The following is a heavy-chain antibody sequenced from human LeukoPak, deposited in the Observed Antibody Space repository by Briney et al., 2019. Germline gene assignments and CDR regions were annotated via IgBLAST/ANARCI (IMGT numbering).Heavy chain of an antibody. Sequence: GGSLRLSCAASGFTFYNYAMSWVRQTPGKGLEWVSAISGSGGYTYYADSVKGRFTISRDNSKNTLYLQMNSLRAEDTAIYYCAKDTVHSTSSIDYWGQGTLVTVSS. CDR1: GFTFYNYA. J-gene: IGHJ4*02. CDR2: ISGSGGYT. CDR3: AKDTVHSTSSIDY. D-gene: IGHD6-6*01. V-gene: IGHV3-23*01.